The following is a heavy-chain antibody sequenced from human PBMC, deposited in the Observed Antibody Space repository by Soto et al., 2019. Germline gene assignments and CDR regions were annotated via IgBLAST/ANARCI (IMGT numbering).Heavy chain of an antibody. CDR1: GFTFSSYG. CDR3: AKDLYGSWEVLRYFDWPLDY. Sequence: QVQLVESGGGVVQPGRSPRLSCAASGFTFSSYGMHWVRQAPGKGLEWVAVISYDGSNKYYADSVKGRFTISRDNSKNTLYLQMNSLRAEDTAVYYCAKDLYGSWEVLRYFDWPLDYWGQGTLVTVSS. CDR2: ISYDGSNK. V-gene: IGHV3-30*18. D-gene: IGHD3-9*01. J-gene: IGHJ4*02.